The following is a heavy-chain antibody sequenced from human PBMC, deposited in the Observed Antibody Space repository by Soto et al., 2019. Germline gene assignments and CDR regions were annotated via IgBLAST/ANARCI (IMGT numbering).Heavy chain of an antibody. Sequence: SETLSLTCTVSGGSISSYYWSWIRQPPGKGLEWIGYIYYSGSTNYNPSLKSRVTISVDTSKNQFSLKLSSVTAADTAVYYCARGIRFFDYWGQGTLVTVSS. CDR3: ARGIRFFDY. J-gene: IGHJ4*02. D-gene: IGHD3-3*01. CDR1: GGSISSYY. CDR2: IYYSGST. V-gene: IGHV4-59*01.